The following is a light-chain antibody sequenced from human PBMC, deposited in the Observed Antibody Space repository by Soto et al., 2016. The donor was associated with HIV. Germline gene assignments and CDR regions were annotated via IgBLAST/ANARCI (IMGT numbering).Light chain of an antibody. CDR3: QQANSFPFT. J-gene: IGKJ3*01. Sequence: DIQMTQFPSTLSASIGDRVTITCRASQSVSVWLAWYQQKPGKAPNLLIFAASSLQSGVPSRFSGSGSGTDFTLTISSLQPEDFATYYCQQANSFPFTFGPGTKVDIK. CDR2: AAS. V-gene: IGKV1-12*01. CDR1: QSVSVW.